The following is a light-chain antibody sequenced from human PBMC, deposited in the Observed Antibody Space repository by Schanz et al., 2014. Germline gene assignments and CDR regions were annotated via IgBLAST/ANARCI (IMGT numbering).Light chain of an antibody. V-gene: IGLV2-8*01. CDR1: SSDVGGYNY. J-gene: IGLJ2*01. CDR3: SSYAGNNNLRVL. Sequence: QSALTQPPSASGSPGQSVTISCTGTSSDVGGYNYVSWYQQHPGKAPKLMIYEVSKRPSGVPDRFSGSKSGNTASLTVSGLQAEDEADYYCSSYAGNNNLRVLFGGGTKLTVL. CDR2: EVS.